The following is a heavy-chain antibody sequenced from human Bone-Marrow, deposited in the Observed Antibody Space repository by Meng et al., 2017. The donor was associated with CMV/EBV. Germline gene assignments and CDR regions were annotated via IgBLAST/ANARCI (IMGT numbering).Heavy chain of an antibody. D-gene: IGHD6-6*01. Sequence: GESLKISCAASGFTFSSYSMNWVRQAPGKGLEWVAVIWYDGSNKYYADSVKGRFTISRDTSKNTLYLQMNSLRAEDTAVYYCARDQGAPRLKVRRDYYGMDVWGQGTTVTVSS. J-gene: IGHJ6*02. CDR2: IWYDGSNK. V-gene: IGHV3-33*08. CDR1: GFTFSSYS. CDR3: ARDQGAPRLKVRRDYYGMDV.